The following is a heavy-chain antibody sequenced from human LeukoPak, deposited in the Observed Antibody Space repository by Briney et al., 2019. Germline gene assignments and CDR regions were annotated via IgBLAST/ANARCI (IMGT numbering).Heavy chain of an antibody. J-gene: IGHJ3*02. CDR2: INPNSGGT. CDR3: ASLGEMPTIQGRIAFDI. D-gene: IGHD5-24*01. CDR1: GYTFTGYY. V-gene: IGHV1-2*02. Sequence: ASVKVSCKASGYTFTGYYMHWVRQAPGQGLEWMGWINPNSGGTNYAQKFQGRVTMTRDTSISTAYMELSRLRSDDTAVYYCASLGEMPTIQGRIAFDIWGQGTMVTVSS.